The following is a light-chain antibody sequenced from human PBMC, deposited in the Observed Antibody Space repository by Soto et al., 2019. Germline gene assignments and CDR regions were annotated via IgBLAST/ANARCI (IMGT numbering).Light chain of an antibody. Sequence: EIVLTQSPVTLSLSPGERAALSCRASQSVSSTYLIWYQQKPGQAPRLLIYGASTRATGIPARFSGSGSGTEFTLTISSLQSEDFAVYYCQQYNNWPLTFGGGTKVDI. J-gene: IGKJ4*01. V-gene: IGKV3-15*01. CDR1: QSVSSTY. CDR2: GAS. CDR3: QQYNNWPLT.